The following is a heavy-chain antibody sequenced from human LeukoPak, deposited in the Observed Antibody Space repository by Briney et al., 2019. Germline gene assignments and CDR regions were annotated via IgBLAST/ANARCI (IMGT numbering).Heavy chain of an antibody. CDR1: GYSYSSYD. CDR2: ISNNGGNT. V-gene: IGHV3-64D*09. D-gene: IGHD1-26*01. CDR3: LSIVGAPYFDD. Sequence: PGGSQRLPCAAPGYSYSSYDVQGARQAPGKGLEYVSAISNNGGNTYYADSVKGRFTISRDNSKNTLYLQMSSLRDEDTAVYYCLSIVGAPYFDDGGQGTLVTVSS. J-gene: IGHJ4*02.